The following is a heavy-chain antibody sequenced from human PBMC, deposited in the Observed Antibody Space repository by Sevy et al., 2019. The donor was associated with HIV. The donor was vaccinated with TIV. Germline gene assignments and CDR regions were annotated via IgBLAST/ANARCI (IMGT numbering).Heavy chain of an antibody. CDR2: FDPEDGDT. CDR1: GYTLTKLD. V-gene: IGHV1-24*01. CDR3: ATTKDYYESSGDPFDY. Sequence: ASVKVSCKVSGYTLTKLDMHWVRQAPGKGLEWMGGFDPEDGDTFYAQKFQGRVTMTEDTSTETAYMELSSLRSEDTAVYYCATTKDYYESSGDPFDYWGQGTLVTVSS. D-gene: IGHD3-22*01. J-gene: IGHJ4*02.